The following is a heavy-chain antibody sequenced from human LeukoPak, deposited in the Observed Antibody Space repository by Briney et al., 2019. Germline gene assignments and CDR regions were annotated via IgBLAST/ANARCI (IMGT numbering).Heavy chain of an antibody. D-gene: IGHD6-6*01. CDR2: IKQDGNEK. J-gene: IGHJ3*01. CDR3: ARVYSSSSGKNAFDV. V-gene: IGHV3-7*03. CDR1: GFTFNNYW. Sequence: QTGGSLRLSCAASGFTFNNYWMSWVRQAPGKGLEWVANIKQDGNEKYYVDSVKGRFTISRDNAKNSQDLQMNSLRVEDTAVYYCARVYSSSSGKNAFDVWGQGTMVTVSS.